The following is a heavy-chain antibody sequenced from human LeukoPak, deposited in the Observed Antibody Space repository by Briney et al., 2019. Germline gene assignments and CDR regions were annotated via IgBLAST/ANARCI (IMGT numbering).Heavy chain of an antibody. CDR1: GGSISSYY. Sequence: SETLSLTCTVSGGSISSYYWSWIRQPPGKGLEWIGYIYYSGSTNYNPSLKSRVTISVDTSKNQFSLKLSSVTAADTAVYYCASSSSSWFPGDPTTRTDVWGQGTTVTVSS. CDR3: ASSSSSWFPGDPTTRTDV. CDR2: IYYSGST. V-gene: IGHV4-59*01. J-gene: IGHJ6*02. D-gene: IGHD6-13*01.